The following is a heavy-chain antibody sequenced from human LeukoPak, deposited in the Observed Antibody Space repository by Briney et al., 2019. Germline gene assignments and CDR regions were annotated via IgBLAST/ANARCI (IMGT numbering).Heavy chain of an antibody. D-gene: IGHD6-13*01. J-gene: IGHJ4*02. V-gene: IGHV1-69*06. CDR1: GGTFSSYA. CDR2: IIPIFGTA. CDR3: AREVSSTWYGDHFDY. Sequence: GASVKVSCKASGGTFSSYAISWVRQAPGQGLEWMGGIIPIFGTANYAQKFQGRVTITADKSTSTAYMELSSLRSEDTAVYYCAREVSSTWYGDHFDYWGQGTLVTVSS.